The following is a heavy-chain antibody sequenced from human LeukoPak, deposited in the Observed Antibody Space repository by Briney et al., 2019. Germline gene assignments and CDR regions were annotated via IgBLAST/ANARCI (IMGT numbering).Heavy chain of an antibody. CDR2: IYYSGST. CDR3: ARDSAETMDV. Sequence: PSETLSLTCTVSGGSISSSSYYWGWIRQPPGKGLEWIGSIYYSGSTYYNPSLKSRVTISVDTSKNQFSLKLSSVTAADTAVYYCARDSAETMDVWGKGTTVTISS. V-gene: IGHV4-39*07. J-gene: IGHJ6*04. CDR1: GGSISSSSYY.